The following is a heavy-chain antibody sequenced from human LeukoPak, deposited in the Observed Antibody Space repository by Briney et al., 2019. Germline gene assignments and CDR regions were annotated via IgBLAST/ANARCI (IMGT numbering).Heavy chain of an antibody. CDR1: GGSISSSSYY. D-gene: IGHD7-27*01. Sequence: SETLSLTCTVSGGSISSSSYYWGWIRQPPGKGLEWIGCIHYTGSTSYNPSLKSRVTISIDTSKNQFSLKLTSVTAADTAVYYCARSYPGGSLGMEYWGQGTLVTVSS. V-gene: IGHV4-39*07. J-gene: IGHJ4*02. CDR3: ARSYPGGSLGMEY. CDR2: IHYTGST.